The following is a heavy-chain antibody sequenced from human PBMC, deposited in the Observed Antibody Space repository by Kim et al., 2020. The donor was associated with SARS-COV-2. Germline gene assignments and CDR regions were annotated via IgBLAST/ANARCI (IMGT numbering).Heavy chain of an antibody. J-gene: IGHJ4*02. CDR1: GGSFSGYY. CDR2: INHSGST. V-gene: IGHV4-34*01. CDR3: ATSSSWGPYYFDY. Sequence: SETLSLTCAVYGGSFSGYYWSWIRQPPGKGLEWIGEINHSGSTNYNPSLKSRVTISVDTSKNQFSLKLSSVTAADTAVYYCATSSSWGPYYFDYWGQGTL. D-gene: IGHD6-13*01.